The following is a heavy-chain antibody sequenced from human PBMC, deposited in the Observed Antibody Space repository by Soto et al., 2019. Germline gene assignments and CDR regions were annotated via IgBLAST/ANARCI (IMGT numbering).Heavy chain of an antibody. CDR3: ASSYCISTSCPPYYGMDV. CDR1: GYTFTSYA. CDR2: INAGNGNT. J-gene: IGHJ6*02. Sequence: ASVKVSCKASGYTFTSYAMHWVRQAPGQRFEWMGWINAGNGNTKYSQKFQGRVTITRDTSASTAYMELRSLRSEDTAVYYCASSYCISTSCPPYYGMDVWGQGTTVTASS. D-gene: IGHD2-2*01. V-gene: IGHV1-3*01.